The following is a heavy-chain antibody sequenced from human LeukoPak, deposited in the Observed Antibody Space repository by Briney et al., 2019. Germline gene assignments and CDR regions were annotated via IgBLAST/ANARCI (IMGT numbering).Heavy chain of an antibody. CDR2: INHSGST. CDR3: ARDTHYCSSTSCYTRGSLDV. J-gene: IGHJ6*02. Sequence: KPSETLSLTCAVYGGSFSGYYWSWIRQPPGKGLEWIGEINHSGSTYYNPSLKSRVTLSVDTSKNQFSLKLSSVTAADTAVYYCARDTHYCSSTSCYTRGSLDVWGQGTTVTVSS. D-gene: IGHD2-2*02. CDR1: GGSFSGYY. V-gene: IGHV4-34*09.